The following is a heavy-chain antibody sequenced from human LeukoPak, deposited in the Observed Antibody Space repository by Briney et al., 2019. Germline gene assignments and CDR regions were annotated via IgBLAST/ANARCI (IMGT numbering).Heavy chain of an antibody. CDR2: IYYSGST. Sequence: SETLSLTCTVSGGSISSYYWGWIRQPPGKGLEWIGYIYYSGSTNYNPSLESRVTISVDTSKNQFSLKLSSVTAADTAVYYCARDTNQYCSSTSCYFGAGFDPWGQGTLVTVSS. CDR3: ARDTNQYCSSTSCYFGAGFDP. J-gene: IGHJ5*02. CDR1: GGSISSYY. D-gene: IGHD2-2*01. V-gene: IGHV4-59*01.